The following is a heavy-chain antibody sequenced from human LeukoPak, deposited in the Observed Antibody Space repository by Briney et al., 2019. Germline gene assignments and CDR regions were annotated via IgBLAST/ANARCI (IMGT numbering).Heavy chain of an antibody. V-gene: IGHV4-39*07. CDR2: IYYSGST. Sequence: SETLSLTCTVSGDSISSSSYYWGWIRQPPGKGLEWIGSIYYSGSTYYNPSLKSRVTISVDTSKNQFSLKLSSVTAADTAVYYCARDRAYYYDSSGYYYFDHWGQGTLVTVSS. D-gene: IGHD3-22*01. CDR3: ARDRAYYYDSSGYYYFDH. CDR1: GDSISSSSYY. J-gene: IGHJ4*02.